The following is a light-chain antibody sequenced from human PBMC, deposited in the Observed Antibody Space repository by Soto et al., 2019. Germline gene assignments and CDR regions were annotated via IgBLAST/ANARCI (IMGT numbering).Light chain of an antibody. CDR3: QHYGGSFI. V-gene: IGKV3-20*01. Sequence: EIVLTQSPGTLSLSPGEGATVSCRVSQSINSKSLVWYQRKFGQAPRLLIYNTSPRTTGIPASFSGSGSGTDFTLSSSGLEPEDFAVYYCQHYGGSFIFGPGTKVDFK. CDR2: NTS. CDR1: QSINSKS. J-gene: IGKJ3*01.